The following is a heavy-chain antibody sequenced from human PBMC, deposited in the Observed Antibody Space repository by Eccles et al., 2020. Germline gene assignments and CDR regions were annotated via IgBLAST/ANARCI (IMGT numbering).Heavy chain of an antibody. D-gene: IGHD1-26*01. Sequence: FTISRDNAKNSLFLQMNSLRTEDTAVYYCARDGGTAPDYWGQGTLVSVSS. J-gene: IGHJ4*02. V-gene: IGHV3-11*06. CDR3: ARDGGTAPDY.